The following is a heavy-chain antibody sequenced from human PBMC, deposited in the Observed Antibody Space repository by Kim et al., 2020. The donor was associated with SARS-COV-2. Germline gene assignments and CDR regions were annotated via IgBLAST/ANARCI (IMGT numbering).Heavy chain of an antibody. CDR2: NGNT. Sequence: NGNTKYSQKFQGRVTITRDTSASTAYMELSSLRSEDTAVYYCARGMRFDPWGQGTLVTVSS. CDR3: ARGMRFDP. V-gene: IGHV1-3*01. J-gene: IGHJ5*02.